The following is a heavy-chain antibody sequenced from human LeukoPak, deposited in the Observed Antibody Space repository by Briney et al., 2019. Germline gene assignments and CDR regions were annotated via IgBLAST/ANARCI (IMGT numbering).Heavy chain of an antibody. CDR2: INSDGSST. D-gene: IGHD3-3*01. J-gene: IGHJ4*02. CDR1: GFTFSSYL. Sequence: GGSLRLSCAASGFTFSSYLMHWVRQAPGKGLVWVARINSDGSSTSYADSVKGRFTFSRDNAKNTVYLQMNSLRAEDTAVYYCARDYDFWSGYLGYWGQGTLVTVSS. V-gene: IGHV3-74*01. CDR3: ARDYDFWSGYLGY.